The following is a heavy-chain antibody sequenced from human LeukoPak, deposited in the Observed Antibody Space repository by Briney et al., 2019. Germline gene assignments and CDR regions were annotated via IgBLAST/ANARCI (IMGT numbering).Heavy chain of an antibody. Sequence: GGSLRLSCAASGFTFSSYAMSWVRQAPGKGLEWVSAISGSGGSTYYADSVKGRFTISRDNSKNTLYLQMNSLRAEGTAVYYCAKDRGGYCSSTSCPYWDWGQGTLVTVSS. V-gene: IGHV3-23*01. CDR2: ISGSGGST. D-gene: IGHD2-2*01. J-gene: IGHJ4*02. CDR1: GFTFSSYA. CDR3: AKDRGGYCSSTSCPYWD.